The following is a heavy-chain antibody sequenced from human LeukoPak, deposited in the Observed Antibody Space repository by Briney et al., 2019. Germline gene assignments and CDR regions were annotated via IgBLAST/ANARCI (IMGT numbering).Heavy chain of an antibody. D-gene: IGHD3-22*01. Sequence: GGSLRLSCAASGFIFNNYGLIWVRQAPGKGLEWVSAISNDGGGTTYADFVKGRFTISRDNSRSTLFLQMNSLRGDDTALYYCAKGGSGYFLDLWGQGTLVTVSS. CDR3: AKGGSGYFLDL. V-gene: IGHV3-23*01. CDR2: ISNDGGGT. CDR1: GFIFNNYG. J-gene: IGHJ5*02.